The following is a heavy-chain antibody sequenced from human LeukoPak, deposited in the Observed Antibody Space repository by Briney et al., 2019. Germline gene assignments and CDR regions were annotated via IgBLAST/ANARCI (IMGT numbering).Heavy chain of an antibody. CDR1: GRSISSGDYY. D-gene: IGHD3-3*01. V-gene: IGHV4-30-4*01. CDR2: IYNSGST. CDR3: ARHTTIFGHFGY. Sequence: SQSLSLTCTVSGRSISSGDYYWSWIRQPPGKGLEWIGYIYNSGSTSYNSSLKSRVTLSVDTSKNQFSLKLSSVTAADTAVYYCARHTTIFGHFGYWGQGTLVTVSS. J-gene: IGHJ4*02.